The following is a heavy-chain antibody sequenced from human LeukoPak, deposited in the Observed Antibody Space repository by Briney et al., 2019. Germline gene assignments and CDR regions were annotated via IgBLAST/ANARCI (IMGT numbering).Heavy chain of an antibody. CDR1: GGSISSYY. V-gene: IGHV4-4*07. Sequence: PSETLSLTCTVSGGSISSYYWSWIRQPAGKGLEWIGRIYISGSGSTNYNPSLKSRVTMSVDTSKNQFSLKLSSVTAADTAVYYCARDPSYYDILTGYYSYFDYWGQGTLVTVSS. D-gene: IGHD3-9*01. CDR2: IYISGSGST. CDR3: ARDPSYYDILTGYYSYFDY. J-gene: IGHJ4*02.